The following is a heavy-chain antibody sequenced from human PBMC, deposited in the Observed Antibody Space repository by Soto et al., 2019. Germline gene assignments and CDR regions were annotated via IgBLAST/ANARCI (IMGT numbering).Heavy chain of an antibody. J-gene: IGHJ4*02. Sequence: SETLSLTCTVSGGSISSGGYYWSWIRQHPGKGLEWIGYIYYSGSTYYNPSLKSRVTISVDTSKNQFSLKLSSVTAADTAVYYCARLWDTAMVPTNVYFDYWGQGTLVTSPQ. CDR2: IYYSGST. V-gene: IGHV4-31*03. CDR3: ARLWDTAMVPTNVYFDY. D-gene: IGHD5-18*01. CDR1: GGSISSGGYY.